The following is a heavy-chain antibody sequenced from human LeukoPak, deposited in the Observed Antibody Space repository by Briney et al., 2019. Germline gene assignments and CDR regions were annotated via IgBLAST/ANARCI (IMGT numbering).Heavy chain of an antibody. D-gene: IGHD3-22*01. Sequence: PGGSLRLSCAASGFTFSSYAMSWVRQAPGKGLEWVAVISYDGSNKYYADSVKGQFTISRDNSKNTLYLQMNNLRAEDTAVYYCARLTKPMIVVAAPDYWGQGTLVTVSS. CDR2: ISYDGSNK. CDR3: ARLTKPMIVVAAPDY. V-gene: IGHV3-30*04. CDR1: GFTFSSYA. J-gene: IGHJ4*02.